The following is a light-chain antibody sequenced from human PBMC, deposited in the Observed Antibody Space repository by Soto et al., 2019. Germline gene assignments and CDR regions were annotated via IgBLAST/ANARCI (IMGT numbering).Light chain of an antibody. V-gene: IGLV2-23*01. CDR3: CLYAGSSTHVV. CDR2: EGS. CDR1: SSDVGSYNL. Sequence: QSALTQPASVSGSPGQSITISCTGTSSDVGSYNLVSWYQQHPGKAPKLMIYEGSKRPSGVSNRFSGSKSGNTASLTISGLQAEYEADYYCCLYAGSSTHVVFGGGTQLTVL. J-gene: IGLJ2*01.